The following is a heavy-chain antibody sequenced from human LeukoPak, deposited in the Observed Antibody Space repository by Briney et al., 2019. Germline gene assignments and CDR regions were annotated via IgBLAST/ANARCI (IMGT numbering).Heavy chain of an antibody. CDR3: ARGFCSSTSCYRGGERSWFDP. CDR1: GGTFSSYA. CDR2: IIPIFGTA. J-gene: IGHJ5*02. Sequence: WASVKVSCKASGGTFSSYAISWVRQAPGQGLEWMGGIIPIFGTANYAQKFQGRVTITTDESTSTAYMELSSLRSEDTAVYYCARGFCSSTSCYRGGERSWFDPWGQGTLVTVSS. V-gene: IGHV1-69*05. D-gene: IGHD2-2*02.